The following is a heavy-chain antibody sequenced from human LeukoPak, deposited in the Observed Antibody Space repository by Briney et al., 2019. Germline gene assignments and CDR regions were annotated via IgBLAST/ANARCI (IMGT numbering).Heavy chain of an antibody. J-gene: IGHJ4*02. D-gene: IGHD4-11*01. CDR2: IRNKAKSYTT. CDR3: ARVTTIFDYYYDY. V-gene: IGHV3-72*01. Sequence: GGSLRLSCAASGFTFSDHYMDWVRQAPGKGPEWVGRIRNKAKSYTTEYAASVKGRFTISREDSKNSLYLQMNSLKTEDTAVYYCARVTTIFDYYYDYWGQGTLVTVSS. CDR1: GFTFSDHY.